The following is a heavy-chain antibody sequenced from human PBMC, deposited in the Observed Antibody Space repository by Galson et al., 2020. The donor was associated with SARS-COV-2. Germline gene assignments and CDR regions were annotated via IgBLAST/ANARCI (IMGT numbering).Heavy chain of an antibody. CDR1: GGSISSYY. V-gene: IGHV4-59*01. J-gene: IGHJ6*03. D-gene: IGHD2-2*01. CDR3: ARGDVGYCSSTSCAPPYYYYYYMDV. CDR2: IYYSGST. Sequence: SETLSLTCTVSGGSISSYYWSWIRQPPGKGLEWIGYIYYSGSTNYNPSLKSRVTISVDTSKNQFSLKLSSVTAADTAVYYCARGDVGYCSSTSCAPPYYYYYYMDVWGKGTTVTVSS.